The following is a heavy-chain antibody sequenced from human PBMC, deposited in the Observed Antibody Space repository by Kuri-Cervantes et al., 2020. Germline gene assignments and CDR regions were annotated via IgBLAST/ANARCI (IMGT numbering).Heavy chain of an antibody. Sequence: SETLSLTCTVSGGSISSSSYYWGWIRQPPGKGLEWIGSIYYSGSTYYNPSLKSRVTISVDTSKNQFSLKLSSVTAADTAVYYCAKQESPGWLRFDYYYYYMDVWGKGTTVTVSS. D-gene: IGHD5-12*01. CDR3: AKQESPGWLRFDYYYYYMDV. CDR1: GGSISSSSYY. V-gene: IGHV4-39*01. CDR2: IYYSGST. J-gene: IGHJ6*03.